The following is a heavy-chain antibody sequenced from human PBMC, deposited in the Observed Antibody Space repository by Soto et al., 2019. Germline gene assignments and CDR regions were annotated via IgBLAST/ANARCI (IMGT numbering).Heavy chain of an antibody. CDR3: ARAPGHLGIAAAGTYFDY. J-gene: IGHJ4*02. CDR1: GYSISSSNW. D-gene: IGHD6-13*01. Sequence: QVQLQESGPGLVKPSDTLSLTCAVSGYSISSSNWWGWIRQPPGKGLEWIGYIYYSGSTYYNPSLKSRVTMSVDTSKNQFSLKLSSVTAVDTAVYYCARAPGHLGIAAAGTYFDYWGQGTLVTVSS. V-gene: IGHV4-28*03. CDR2: IYYSGST.